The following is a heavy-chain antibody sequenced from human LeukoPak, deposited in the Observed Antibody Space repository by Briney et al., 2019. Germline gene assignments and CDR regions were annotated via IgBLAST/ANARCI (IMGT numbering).Heavy chain of an antibody. V-gene: IGHV1-18*01. D-gene: IGHD3-16*02. Sequence: GASVKVSCKASGYTFTSYGISWVRQAPGQGLEWMGWISAYNCNTNYAQTLQGRVTMTTDTSTSTAYMELRSLRSDDTAVYYCARDLRLRLGELSFYLGYWGQGTLVTVSS. J-gene: IGHJ4*02. CDR3: ARDLRLRLGELSFYLGY. CDR1: GYTFTSYG. CDR2: ISAYNCNT.